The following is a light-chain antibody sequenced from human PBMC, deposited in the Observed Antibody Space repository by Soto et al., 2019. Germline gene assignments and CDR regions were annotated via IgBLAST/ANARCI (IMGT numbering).Light chain of an antibody. CDR3: ATWDGSLPGEV. Sequence: QSALTQPPSASGSPGQSVTISCTGTSSDVGGYNYLSWYQHRPGKAPQLIIYEVTKRPSGVPNRFFGSKSGNTASLTVSGLQAEDEADYYCATWDGSLPGEVFGGGTKVTVL. CDR2: EVT. V-gene: IGLV2-8*01. J-gene: IGLJ2*01. CDR1: SSDVGGYNY.